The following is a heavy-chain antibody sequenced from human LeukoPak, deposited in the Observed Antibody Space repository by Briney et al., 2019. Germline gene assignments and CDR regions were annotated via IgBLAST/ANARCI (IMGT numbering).Heavy chain of an antibody. V-gene: IGHV3-30*02. CDR2: IRYDGSNK. Sequence: GGSLRLSCAASGFTFSSYGMHWVRQAPGKGLDWVAFIRYDGSNKYYADSVKGRFTISRDNSKNTLYLQMNSLRAEDTAVYYCAKDARPVSYNCFDPWGQGTLVTVSS. CDR1: GFTFSSYG. CDR3: AKDARPVSYNCFDP. J-gene: IGHJ5*02. D-gene: IGHD6-6*01.